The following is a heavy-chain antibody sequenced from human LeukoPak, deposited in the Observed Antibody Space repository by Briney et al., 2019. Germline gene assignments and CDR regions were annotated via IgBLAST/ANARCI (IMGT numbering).Heavy chain of an antibody. CDR2: INHSGST. Sequence: GSLRLSCVASELTFSSYTMSWVRQAPGKGLEWIGEINHSGSTNYNPSLKSRVTISVDTSKNQFSLKLSSVTAADTAVYYCARGRMCSSTSCYHNWFDPWGQGTLVTVSS. CDR3: ARGRMCSSTSCYHNWFDP. J-gene: IGHJ5*02. V-gene: IGHV4-34*01. CDR1: ELTFSSYT. D-gene: IGHD2-2*01.